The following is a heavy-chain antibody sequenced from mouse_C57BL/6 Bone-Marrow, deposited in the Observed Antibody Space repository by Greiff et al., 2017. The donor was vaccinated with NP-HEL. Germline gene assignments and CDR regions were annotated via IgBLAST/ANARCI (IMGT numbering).Heavy chain of an antibody. D-gene: IGHD2-5*01. CDR3: ARHYHSNFHWYFDV. Sequence: EVQLVESGGGLVQPGGSLKLSCAASGFTFSDYGMAWVRQAPRKGPEWVAFISNLAYSIYYADTVTGRFTISRENAKNTLYLEMSSLRSEDTAMYYCARHYHSNFHWYFDVWGTGTTVTVSS. J-gene: IGHJ1*03. V-gene: IGHV5-15*01. CDR1: GFTFSDYG. CDR2: ISNLAYSI.